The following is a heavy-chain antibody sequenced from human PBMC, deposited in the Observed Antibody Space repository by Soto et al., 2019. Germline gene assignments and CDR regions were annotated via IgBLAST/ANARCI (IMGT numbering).Heavy chain of an antibody. D-gene: IGHD2-15*01. CDR2: INHSGST. J-gene: IGHJ4*02. V-gene: IGHV4-39*01. CDR1: GVSIFSHSYY. Sequence: QLQLQESGPGLVRPSETLSLTCTVSGVSIFSHSYYWGWIRQAPGKGLEWIATINHSGSTYHNPALNSRVTMPVDTSKNRFSLNLSSVTAAETAVYYCARRYAPRYSSGNNHFDLWGQGTLVTVSS. CDR3: ARRYAPRYSSGNNHFDL.